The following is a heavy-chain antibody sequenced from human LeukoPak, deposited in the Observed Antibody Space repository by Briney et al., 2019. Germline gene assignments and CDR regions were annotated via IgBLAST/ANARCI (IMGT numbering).Heavy chain of an antibody. CDR1: GSTFNDSA. CDR2: ISYEGSNE. D-gene: IGHD2-2*01. Sequence: GGSLTLSCAASGSTFNDSAMQWVRQAPGGGVEWVAVISYEGSNEYYVDTVKGRFTISRDNCNTTPHLQMNRLRDEDTAVYYCAHDRRRFCSSRTCYAGAFDSWGQGTMVTVSS. J-gene: IGHJ3*01. V-gene: IGHV3-30*04. CDR3: AHDRRRFCSSRTCYAGAFDS.